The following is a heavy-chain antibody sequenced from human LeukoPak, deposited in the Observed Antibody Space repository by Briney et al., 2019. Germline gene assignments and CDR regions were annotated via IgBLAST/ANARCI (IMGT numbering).Heavy chain of an antibody. CDR3: AKIDSSGYSRENYFDY. D-gene: IGHD3-22*01. V-gene: IGHV1-2*02. J-gene: IGHJ4*02. Sequence: ASVKVSCKASGYTFTGYYMHWVRQAPGQGLEWMGWINPNSGGTNYAQKFQGRVTMTRDTSISTAYMELSRLRSDDTAVYYCAKIDSSGYSRENYFDYWGQGTLVTVSS. CDR1: GYTFTGYY. CDR2: INPNSGGT.